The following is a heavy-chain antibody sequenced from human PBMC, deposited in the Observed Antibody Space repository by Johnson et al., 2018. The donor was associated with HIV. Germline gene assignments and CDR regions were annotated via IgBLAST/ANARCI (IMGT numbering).Heavy chain of an antibody. D-gene: IGHD4-23*01. V-gene: IGHV3-33*06. CDR2: IWYDGSNE. CDR1: GFTFSSYG. Sequence: VQLVESGGGVVQPGRSLRLSCAASGFTFSSYGMHWVRQAPGKGLEWVAVIWYDGSNEHYADSVKGRFTISRDNSKNTLYLQMSSLRAEDTAVYYCAKSPGKDHGGNSGAFHILGQGTMVTVSS. CDR3: AKSPGKDHGGNSGAFHI. J-gene: IGHJ3*02.